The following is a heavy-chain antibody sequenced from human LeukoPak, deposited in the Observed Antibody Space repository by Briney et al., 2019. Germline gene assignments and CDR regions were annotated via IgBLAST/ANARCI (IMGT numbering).Heavy chain of an antibody. CDR1: GFTFSNYA. Sequence: GGSLRLSCAASGFTFSNYAMHWVRQAPGKGLEWVSAISGSGGSTYYADSVKGRFTISRDNAKNSLYLQMNSLRAEDTAVYYCARDLNWETYWGQGTLVSVSS. CDR3: ARDLNWETY. J-gene: IGHJ4*02. V-gene: IGHV3-21*01. D-gene: IGHD7-27*01. CDR2: ISGSGGST.